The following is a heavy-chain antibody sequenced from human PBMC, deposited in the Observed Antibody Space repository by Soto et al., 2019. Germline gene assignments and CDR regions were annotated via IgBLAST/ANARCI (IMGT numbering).Heavy chain of an antibody. CDR2: VNPSGGST. CDR3: ASGTTVTTLLS. D-gene: IGHD4-17*01. Sequence: ASLKGSCKASGYTFTSYYMHWVRQAPGQGLEWMGIVNPSGGSTSYAQKFQGRVTMTRDTSTSTVYMELSSLRSEDTAVYYCASGTTVTTLLSWGQGTMVTVSS. J-gene: IGHJ5*02. CDR1: GYTFTSYY. V-gene: IGHV1-46*01.